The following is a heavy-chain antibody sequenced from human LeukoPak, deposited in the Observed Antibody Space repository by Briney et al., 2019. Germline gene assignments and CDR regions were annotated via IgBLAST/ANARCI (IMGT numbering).Heavy chain of an antibody. J-gene: IGHJ4*02. V-gene: IGHV5-51*01. CDR2: IYPGDSDT. CDR1: GYSFTKYW. CDR3: ARLDGAGIAAAGHY. Sequence: GESLKISCKGSGYSFTKYWIGWVRQMPGKGLEWMGIIYPGDSDTRYSPSFQGQVTISADKSNSTTYLQWSSLRTSDTAMYYCARLDGAGIAAAGHYWGQGTLVTVSS. D-gene: IGHD6-13*01.